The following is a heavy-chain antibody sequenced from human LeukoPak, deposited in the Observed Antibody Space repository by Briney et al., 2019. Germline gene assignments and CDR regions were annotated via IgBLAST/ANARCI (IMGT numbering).Heavy chain of an antibody. J-gene: IGHJ4*02. CDR2: IYYSGST. V-gene: IGHV4-39*01. CDR3: ARLANSGSGWYKDY. CDR1: GGSISSSCYY. D-gene: IGHD6-19*01. Sequence: SETLSLTCTVSGGSISSSCYYWGWIRQPPGKGLEWIGSIYYSGSTYYNPSLKSRVTISVDTSKNQFSLKLSSVTAADTAVYYCARLANSGSGWYKDYWGQGTLVTVSS.